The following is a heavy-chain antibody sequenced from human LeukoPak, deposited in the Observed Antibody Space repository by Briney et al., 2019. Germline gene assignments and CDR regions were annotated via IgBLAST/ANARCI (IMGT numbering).Heavy chain of an antibody. V-gene: IGHV4-4*07. Sequence: SETLSLTCTVSGGSISNYYWTWIRQPAGKGLEWIGRIYTSGSTNYNPSLKSRVTMSVDTSKNQFSLKLSSVTAADTAVYYCARILRSSDAFDIWGQGTMVTVSS. D-gene: IGHD3-3*01. CDR3: ARILRSSDAFDI. CDR1: GGSISNYY. J-gene: IGHJ3*02. CDR2: IYTSGST.